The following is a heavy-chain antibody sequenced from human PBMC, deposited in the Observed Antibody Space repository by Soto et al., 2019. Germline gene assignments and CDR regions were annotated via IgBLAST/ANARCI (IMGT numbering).Heavy chain of an antibody. D-gene: IGHD6-19*01. V-gene: IGHV3-23*01. CDR1: GFTFSSYA. Sequence: GGSLRLSCAASGFTFSSYAMSWVRRAPGKGLEWVSEISGSGNSTDYADSVKGRFTFSRDNSKNTLYLQMNSLRAEDTAVYYCAKSGPVTGPFDFWGQGTLVTVSS. CDR3: AKSGPVTGPFDF. J-gene: IGHJ4*02. CDR2: ISGSGNST.